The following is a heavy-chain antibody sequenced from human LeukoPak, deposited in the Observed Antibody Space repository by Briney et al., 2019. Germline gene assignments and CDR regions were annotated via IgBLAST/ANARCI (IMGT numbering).Heavy chain of an antibody. CDR3: ARLAEMATITGYFDY. Sequence: SETLSLTCTVSGGSISSSSYYWGWIRQPPGKGLEWIGSIYYSGSTNYNPSLKSRVTISVDTSKNQFSLKLSSVTAADTAVYYCARLAEMATITGYFDYWGQGTLVTVSS. CDR2: IYYSGST. J-gene: IGHJ4*02. D-gene: IGHD5-24*01. V-gene: IGHV4-39*07. CDR1: GGSISSSSYY.